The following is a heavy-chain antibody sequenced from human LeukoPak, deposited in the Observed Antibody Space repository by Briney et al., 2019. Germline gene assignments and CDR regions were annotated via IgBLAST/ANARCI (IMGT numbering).Heavy chain of an antibody. Sequence: SETLSLTRSVSGGSISNYYWSWIRQPPGKGLEWIGYIFYSGRTDYNPSLKSRLTISLDTSKNQFSLQLSSVTAADTAVYYCARASGYSYVRLYYFDYWGQGTLVTASS. CDR1: GGSISNYY. CDR3: ARASGYSYVRLYYFDY. J-gene: IGHJ4*02. V-gene: IGHV4-59*01. D-gene: IGHD5-18*01. CDR2: IFYSGRT.